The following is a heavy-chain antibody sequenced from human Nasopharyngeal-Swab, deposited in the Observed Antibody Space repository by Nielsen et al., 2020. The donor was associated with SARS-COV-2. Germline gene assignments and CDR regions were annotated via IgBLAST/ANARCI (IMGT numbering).Heavy chain of an antibody. CDR3: VRQARGYSHGAFNHYNMDV. CDR1: GASVASSTYY. CDR2: LAFGGAT. V-gene: IGHV4-39*01. Sequence: SETLSLTCTVSGASVASSTYYWAWIRQPPGKGLEWIGGLAFGGATYYSPSLKSRVTMSVDTSKDQFFLKMSSVTAADTGVYYCVRQARGYSHGAFNHYNMDVWGQGTTVTVSS. J-gene: IGHJ6*03. D-gene: IGHD5-18*01.